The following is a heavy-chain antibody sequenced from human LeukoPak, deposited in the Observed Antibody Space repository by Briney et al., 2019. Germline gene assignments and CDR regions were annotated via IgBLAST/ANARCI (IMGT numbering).Heavy chain of an antibody. J-gene: IGHJ4*02. CDR1: GYTFTGYY. CDR3: AGDSRVWFGDPWFDY. V-gene: IGHV1-2*02. D-gene: IGHD3-10*01. Sequence: ASVKVSCKASGYTFTGYYMHWVRQAPGQGLEWMGWINPNSGGTNYAQKFQGRVTMTRDTSISTAYMELSRLRSDDTAVYYCAGDSRVWFGDPWFDYWGQGTLVTVPS. CDR2: INPNSGGT.